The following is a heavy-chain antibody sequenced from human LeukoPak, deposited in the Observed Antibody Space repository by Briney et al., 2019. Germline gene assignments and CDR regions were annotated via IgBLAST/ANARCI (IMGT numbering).Heavy chain of an antibody. CDR3: ARGRSPVVVPAARPGYNWFDP. D-gene: IGHD2-2*01. J-gene: IGHJ5*02. CDR2: INHSGST. Sequence: SETLSLTCAVYGGSFSGYYWSWIRQPPGKGLEWIGEINHSGSTNYNPSLKSRVTISVGTSKNQFSLKLSSVTAADTAVYYCARGRSPVVVPAARPGYNWFDPWGQGTLVTVSS. V-gene: IGHV4-34*01. CDR1: GGSFSGYY.